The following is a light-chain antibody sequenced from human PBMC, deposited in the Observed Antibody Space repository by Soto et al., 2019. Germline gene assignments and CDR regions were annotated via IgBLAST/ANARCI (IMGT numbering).Light chain of an antibody. CDR3: QQGYSTPWT. CDR1: ENINFY. CDR2: AAS. V-gene: IGKV1-39*01. Sequence: DIQMTQSPGSLSASVGDRVTITCRASENINFYLHWYQQKPGKAPKLLIYAASTLQSGVPSRFSGSGSGTDFTLTLNSLQPEDFASYYCQQGYSTPWTFGQGTRLEIK. J-gene: IGKJ5*01.